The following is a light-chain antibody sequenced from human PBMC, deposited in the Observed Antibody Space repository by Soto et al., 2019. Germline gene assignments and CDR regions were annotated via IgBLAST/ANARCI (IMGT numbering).Light chain of an antibody. V-gene: IGLV2-14*01. Sequence: QSVLTQPASVSGSPGQSITISCTGTSSDVGGYSYVSWYQQLPGKAPKLMIYDVSDRPSGVSNRFSGSKSGNTASLTISGLQAEDEADYYCSSYTSSSLYVFGTGTKHRP. CDR3: SSYTSSSLYV. J-gene: IGLJ1*01. CDR1: SSDVGGYSY. CDR2: DVS.